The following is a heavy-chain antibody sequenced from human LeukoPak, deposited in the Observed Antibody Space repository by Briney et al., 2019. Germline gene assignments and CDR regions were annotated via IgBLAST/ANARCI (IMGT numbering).Heavy chain of an antibody. CDR1: EFIFSDYA. J-gene: IGHJ4*02. Sequence: GGSLRLSCAASEFIFSDYAMGWVRQAPGKGLEWVSTIDKTTYPTFYADSVKGRFTISRDNSKNTLYLQMNSLRTEDTTVYFCAKFEGATIPGWFNDYWGQGILVTVSS. D-gene: IGHD6-19*01. CDR2: IDKTTYPT. CDR3: AKFEGATIPGWFNDY. V-gene: IGHV3-23*05.